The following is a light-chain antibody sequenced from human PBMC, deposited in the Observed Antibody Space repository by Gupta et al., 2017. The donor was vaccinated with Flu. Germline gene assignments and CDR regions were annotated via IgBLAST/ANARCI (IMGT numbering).Light chain of an antibody. Sequence: SYELTQSPSAAVSPGQTATITCSGDALPKQYVYWYQREAGQAPVMLIYEDTERPSGMPERFSGSSSGTTVTLTISGVQAEDEGDYYCQSTDDNGSYVIFGGGSKLTVL. CDR2: EDT. J-gene: IGLJ2*01. CDR3: QSTDDNGSYVI. CDR1: ALPKQY. V-gene: IGLV3-25*02.